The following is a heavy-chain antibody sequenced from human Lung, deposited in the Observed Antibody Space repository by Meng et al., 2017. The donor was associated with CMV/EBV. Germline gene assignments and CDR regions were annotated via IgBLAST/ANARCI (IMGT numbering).Heavy chain of an antibody. D-gene: IGHD3-22*01. CDR3: AREGRRSGYDNWFDP. Sequence: STYTFTGYYMHWVRRAPGQGLEWMGWINPNSGDTNYAQKFQGRVIMTRDTSISTAYMELSRLTSDDTAVYYCAREGRRSGYDNWFDPWGQGTLVTVSS. CDR1: TYTFTGYY. CDR2: INPNSGDT. J-gene: IGHJ5*02. V-gene: IGHV1-2*02.